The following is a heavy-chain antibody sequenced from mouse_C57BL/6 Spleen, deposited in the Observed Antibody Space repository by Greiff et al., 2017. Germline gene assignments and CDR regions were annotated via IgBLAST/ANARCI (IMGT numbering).Heavy chain of an antibody. CDR3: ARSHYYYGRSPFYYAMDY. CDR2: IWSGGST. J-gene: IGHJ4*01. V-gene: IGHV2-2*01. D-gene: IGHD1-1*01. Sequence: VKLMESGPGLVQPSQSLSITCTVSGFSFTSYGVHWVRQSPGKGLEWLGVIWSGGSTDYNAAFISSLSISKDNSKIQVFFKMNSLKADDTAIYYCARSHYYYGRSPFYYAMDYWGQGTSVTVSS. CDR1: GFSFTSYG.